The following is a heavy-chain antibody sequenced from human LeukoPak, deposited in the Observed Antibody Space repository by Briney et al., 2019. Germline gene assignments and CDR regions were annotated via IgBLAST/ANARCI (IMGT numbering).Heavy chain of an antibody. V-gene: IGHV4-31*03. CDR3: ARERSGSYSYGMGV. CDR1: GGSISSGGYY. CDR2: IYHSGST. Sequence: SETLSLTCTVSGGSISSGGYYWSWIRQYPGKGLEWIGYIYHSGSTYYNPSLKSRVTISLDASKNQFSLKLSSVTAADTAVYYCARERSGSYSYGMGVWGQGTTVTVSS. J-gene: IGHJ6*02. D-gene: IGHD3-22*01.